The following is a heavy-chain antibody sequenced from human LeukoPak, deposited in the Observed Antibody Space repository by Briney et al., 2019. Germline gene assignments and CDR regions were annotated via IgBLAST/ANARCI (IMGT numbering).Heavy chain of an antibody. CDR1: GDSISSYY. J-gene: IGHJ4*02. Sequence: PSETLSLTCTVSGDSISSYYWSWIRQPPGKGLEWIGSIYYSGSTYYNPSLKSRVTISVDTSKNQFSLKLSSVTAADTAVYYCARWVAATLREYYFDYWGQGTLVTVSS. CDR2: IYYSGST. D-gene: IGHD2-15*01. CDR3: ARWVAATLREYYFDY. V-gene: IGHV4-59*12.